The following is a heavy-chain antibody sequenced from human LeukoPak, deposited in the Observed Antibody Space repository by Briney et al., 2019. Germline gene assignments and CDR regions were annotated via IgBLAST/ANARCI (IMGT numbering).Heavy chain of an antibody. CDR3: AREVYDFLIDY. V-gene: IGHV4-34*01. CDR2: INHSGST. CDR1: GGSFSGYY. D-gene: IGHD3-9*01. Sequence: SETLSLTCAVYGGSFSGYYWSWIRQPPGKGLEWIGEINHSGSTNYNPSLKSRVTISVDTSKNQFSLKLSSVTAADTAVYYCAREVYDFLIDYWGQGTLVTVSS. J-gene: IGHJ4*02.